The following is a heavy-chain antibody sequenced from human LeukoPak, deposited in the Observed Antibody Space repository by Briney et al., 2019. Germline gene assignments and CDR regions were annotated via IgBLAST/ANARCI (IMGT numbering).Heavy chain of an antibody. Sequence: SQTLSLTCAISGDGVSTTTSIWNWIRQSPSRGLEWLGRTYYRSKWNYDYADSVKSRITISPDTSENQFSLQLQFVTPEDSAVYYCARRRHANNGVDVWGQGTTVTVSS. CDR2: TYYRSKWNY. V-gene: IGHV6-1*01. J-gene: IGHJ6*02. CDR1: GDGVSTTTSI. CDR3: ARRRHANNGVDV.